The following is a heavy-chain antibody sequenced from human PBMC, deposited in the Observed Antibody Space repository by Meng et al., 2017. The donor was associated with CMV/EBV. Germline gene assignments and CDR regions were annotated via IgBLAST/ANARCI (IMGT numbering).Heavy chain of an antibody. Sequence: GGSLRLSCAASGFTFSSYSMNWVRQAPGKGLEGVSSISSSSSYIYYADSVKGRFTISRDNAKNSLYLQMNSLRAEDTAVYYCASEPDYDFWSGYYPFDYWGQGTLVTVSS. D-gene: IGHD3-3*01. CDR1: GFTFSSYS. V-gene: IGHV3-21*01. J-gene: IGHJ4*02. CDR3: ASEPDYDFWSGYYPFDY. CDR2: ISSSSSYI.